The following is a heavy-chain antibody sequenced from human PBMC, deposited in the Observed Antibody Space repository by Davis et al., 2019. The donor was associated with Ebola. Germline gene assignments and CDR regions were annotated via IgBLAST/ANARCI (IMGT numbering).Heavy chain of an antibody. CDR1: GYTFTRYH. CDR2: ISVSRGDT. D-gene: IGHD5-12*01. Sequence: AASVKVSCKASGYTFTRYHMHWVRQAPGQGLEWMGIISVSRGDTSYAPKFQGRVTMTSDTSTNTVYMDLSSLRSEDTALYYCTTPGGQDSGYDVFDIWGQGTMVTVSS. J-gene: IGHJ3*02. CDR3: TTPGGQDSGYDVFDI. V-gene: IGHV1-46*03.